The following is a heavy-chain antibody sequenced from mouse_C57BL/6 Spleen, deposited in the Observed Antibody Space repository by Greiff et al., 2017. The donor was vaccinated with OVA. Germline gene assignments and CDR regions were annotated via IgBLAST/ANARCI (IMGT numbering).Heavy chain of an antibody. V-gene: IGHV5-15*01. J-gene: IGHJ1*03. CDR3: GRRGGSGTHWYFDV. D-gene: IGHD1-1*01. Sequence: EVQGVESGGGLVQPGGSLTLSCAASGFTFSDYGMAWVRQAPRKGPEWVAFISNLAHSIYYADTVTGRFTISRENAENSLDLEMRSLRSADAAVSYGGRRGGSGTHWYFDVWGTGTTVTVSS. CDR1: GFTFSDYG. CDR2: ISNLAHSI.